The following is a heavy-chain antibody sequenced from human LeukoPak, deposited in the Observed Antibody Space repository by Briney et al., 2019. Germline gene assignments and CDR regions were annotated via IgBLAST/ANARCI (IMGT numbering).Heavy chain of an antibody. J-gene: IGHJ4*02. CDR2: ISGSGGST. D-gene: IGHD2-2*01. V-gene: IGHV3-23*01. CDR3: AKFVGYCSSTSCFDY. Sequence: PGGSLRLSCAASGFTFSSYSMNWVRQAPGKGLEWVSAISGSGGSTYYADSVKGRFTISRDNSKNTLYLQMNSLRAEDTAVYYCAKFVGYCSSTSCFDYWGQGTLVTVSS. CDR1: GFTFSSYS.